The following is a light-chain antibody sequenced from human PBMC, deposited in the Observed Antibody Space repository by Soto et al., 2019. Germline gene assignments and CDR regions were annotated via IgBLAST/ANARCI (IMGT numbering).Light chain of an antibody. Sequence: EIVLTQSPATLSLSPGERATLSCRASQSVSSYLAWYHQKPGQAPRLLIYDASNRATGITARFSGSGSGTVFTLTISSLEPEDFAVYYCQQRSNWLGTFGPGTKVDIK. CDR3: QQRSNWLGT. J-gene: IGKJ3*01. V-gene: IGKV3-11*01. CDR2: DAS. CDR1: QSVSSY.